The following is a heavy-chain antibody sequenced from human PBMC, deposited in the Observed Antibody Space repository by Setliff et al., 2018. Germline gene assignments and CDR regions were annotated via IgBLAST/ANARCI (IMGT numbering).Heavy chain of an antibody. V-gene: IGHV4-61*09. J-gene: IGHJ4*02. CDR2: IYTSWST. CDR3: ARGGVLGTGDFDY. CDR1: GDSISSRHYY. Sequence: SETLSLTCTVSGDSISSRHYYWSWIRQPAGKGLEWLGQIYTSWSTNYNPSLKGRVTISVDTSKNQVSLRMDFVTAADTAVYYCARGGVLGTGDFDYWGQGTPVTVS. D-gene: IGHD3-16*01.